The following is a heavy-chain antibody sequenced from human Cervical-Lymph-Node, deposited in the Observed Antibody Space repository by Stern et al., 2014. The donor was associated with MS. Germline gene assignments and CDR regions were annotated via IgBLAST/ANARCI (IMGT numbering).Heavy chain of an antibody. Sequence: VQLVESGPGLVKPSETLSLTCTVSGGSISSYYWSWIRQPPGKGLEWIGYIYYSGSTNYNPSLKSRVTISVDTSKNQFSLKLSSVTAADTAVYYCARYSSSWYHLDYWGQGTLVTVSS. CDR1: GGSISSYY. V-gene: IGHV4-59*01. CDR2: IYYSGST. J-gene: IGHJ4*02. CDR3: ARYSSSWYHLDY. D-gene: IGHD6-13*01.